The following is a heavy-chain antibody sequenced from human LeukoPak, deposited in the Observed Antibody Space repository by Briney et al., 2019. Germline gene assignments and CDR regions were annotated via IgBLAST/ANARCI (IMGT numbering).Heavy chain of an antibody. CDR2: IRSRSIGGAI. J-gene: IGHJ6*03. Sequence: GGSLRLSCSTSGFSFPDYALSWVRQAPGKGLEWVSFIRSRSIGGAIEYAASVKGRFTISRDDSKRIAYLQMNSLKTDDTAVYYCTRRRYMSGYYYMGVWGKGTTVTVSS. D-gene: IGHD5-18*01. CDR1: GFSFPDYA. V-gene: IGHV3-49*04. CDR3: TRRRYMSGYYYMGV.